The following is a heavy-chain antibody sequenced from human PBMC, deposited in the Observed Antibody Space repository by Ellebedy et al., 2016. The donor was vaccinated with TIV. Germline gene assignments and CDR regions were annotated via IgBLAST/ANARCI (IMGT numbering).Heavy chain of an antibody. CDR3: AKDRDCSSTTCYTGGNWFDP. Sequence: GESLKISXAASGFTFSNYAMSWVRQAPGKGLEWVSSISDSGGTTYYADSVKGRFTISRDNSKNTLYLQMNSLRAEDTAVYYCAKDRDCSSTTCYTGGNWFDPWGQGTLVTVSS. CDR1: GFTFSNYA. V-gene: IGHV3-23*01. J-gene: IGHJ5*02. CDR2: ISDSGGTT. D-gene: IGHD2-2*02.